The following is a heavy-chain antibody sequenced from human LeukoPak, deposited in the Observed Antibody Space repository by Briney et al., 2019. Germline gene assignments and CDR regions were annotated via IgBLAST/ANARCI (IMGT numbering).Heavy chain of an antibody. CDR1: GFTFNSYA. CDR2: ISAGGVTT. V-gene: IGHV3-23*01. CDR3: ARGQCSDTSCYSPPFDY. J-gene: IGHJ4*02. Sequence: GGSLRLSCAASGFTFNSYAMSWVRQFPGKGLEWVSSISAGGVTTYYADSVKGRFTISRDNSKNTLDLQMSSLRAEDTALYYCARGQCSDTSCYSPPFDYWGQGTLVTFSS. D-gene: IGHD3-22*01.